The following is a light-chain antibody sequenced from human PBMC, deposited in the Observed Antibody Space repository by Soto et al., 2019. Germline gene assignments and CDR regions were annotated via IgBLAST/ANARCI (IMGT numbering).Light chain of an antibody. Sequence: IQLTQSPSSLSASVGDRVTLTCRASQDINKFLAWFQQTPGKAPKLLVYAASTLHSGVPSRFSGSGSGTDFALTISSLQPEDFATYYCQQHKTYPDTFGRGTRLDIK. CDR1: QDINKF. V-gene: IGKV1-9*01. CDR3: QQHKTYPDT. CDR2: AAS. J-gene: IGKJ2*01.